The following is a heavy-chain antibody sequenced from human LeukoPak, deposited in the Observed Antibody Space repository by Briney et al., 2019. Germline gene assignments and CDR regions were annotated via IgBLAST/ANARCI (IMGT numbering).Heavy chain of an antibody. CDR3: ARWDSYYFDY. Sequence: LETLSLTCTVSGDSINSLDLWSWVRQPPGKGLEWIGEMYLSGTTHSNPSVKSRVTISIDKSKNQFSLNLSSVTAADTAVYYCARWDSYYFDYWGQGTLVTVSS. CDR1: GDSINSLDL. CDR2: MYLSGTT. D-gene: IGHD1-26*01. J-gene: IGHJ4*02. V-gene: IGHV4-4*02.